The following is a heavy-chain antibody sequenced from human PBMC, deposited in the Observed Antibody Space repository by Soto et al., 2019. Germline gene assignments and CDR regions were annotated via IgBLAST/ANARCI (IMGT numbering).Heavy chain of an antibody. Sequence: EVQLAESGGGLVQPGRSLRLSCAASGFTFDDYAMHWVRQAPGKGLEWVSGISWNSGSIGYADSVKGRFTISRDNAKNSLYLQMNSLRAEDTALYYCAKDLTAGIAVAGTPSVNYWGQGTLVTVSS. D-gene: IGHD6-19*01. CDR2: ISWNSGSI. CDR1: GFTFDDYA. V-gene: IGHV3-9*01. J-gene: IGHJ4*02. CDR3: AKDLTAGIAVAGTPSVNY.